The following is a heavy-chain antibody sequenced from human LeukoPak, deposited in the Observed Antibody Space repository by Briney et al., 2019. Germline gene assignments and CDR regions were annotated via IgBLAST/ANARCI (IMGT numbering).Heavy chain of an antibody. Sequence: GESLKISCKGSGYSFTNYWIGWVRRMPGKGLEWMGIIYPGDSDTRYSPSFQGQATISTDKSISTAYLQWSSLKASDAAMYYCARRRYDSSGYYLGSDYWGQGTLVTVSS. D-gene: IGHD3-22*01. CDR1: GYSFTNYW. V-gene: IGHV5-51*01. CDR3: ARRRYDSSGYYLGSDY. CDR2: IYPGDSDT. J-gene: IGHJ4*02.